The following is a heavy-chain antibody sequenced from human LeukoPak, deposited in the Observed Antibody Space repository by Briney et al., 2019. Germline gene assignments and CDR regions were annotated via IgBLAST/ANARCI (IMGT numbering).Heavy chain of an antibody. CDR1: GFTFSRYW. Sequence: ESLRLSCAASGFTFSRYWMSWIRQPPGKGLEWIGYIYYSGSTNYNPSLKSRVTISVDTSKNQFSLRLSSVTAADTAVYYCARVTGYMVEDYFDYWGQGTLVTVSS. D-gene: IGHD5-12*01. J-gene: IGHJ4*02. V-gene: IGHV4-59*01. CDR2: IYYSGST. CDR3: ARVTGYMVEDYFDY.